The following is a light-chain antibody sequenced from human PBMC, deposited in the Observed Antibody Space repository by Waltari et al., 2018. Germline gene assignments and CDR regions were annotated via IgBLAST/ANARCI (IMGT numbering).Light chain of an antibody. CDR3: QTWGTVIVV. Sequence: QLVLTQSPSASASLGASVKLTCTLSSGHSSYAIAWHQQQPEKGPRYLMKLKSDGSHSKGDGIPVRFSGSSAGAERYLTISSLQSEDESEYHCQTWGTVIVVFGGGTKLTVL. V-gene: IGLV4-69*01. CDR1: SGHSSYA. CDR2: LKSDGSH. J-gene: IGLJ2*01.